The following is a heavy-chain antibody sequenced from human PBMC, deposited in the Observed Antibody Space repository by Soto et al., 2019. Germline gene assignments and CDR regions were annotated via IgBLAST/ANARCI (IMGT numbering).Heavy chain of an antibody. V-gene: IGHV1-18*01. CDR1: GYTFTSYG. CDR3: ARDRWDGRITMIVFDY. J-gene: IGHJ4*02. Sequence: GASVKVSCKASGYTFTSYGISWVRQAPGQGLEWMGWISAYNGNTNYAQKLQGRVTMTTDTSTSTAYMELRSLRSDDTAVYYCARDRWDGRITMIVFDYWGQGTLVTVPQ. CDR2: ISAYNGNT. D-gene: IGHD3-22*01.